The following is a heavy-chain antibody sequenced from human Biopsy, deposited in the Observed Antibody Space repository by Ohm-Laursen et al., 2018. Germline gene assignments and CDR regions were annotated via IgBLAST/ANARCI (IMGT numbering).Heavy chain of an antibody. CDR2: IYYTGRT. Sequence: SETLSLTCIVSRVSISNYYWTWIRQSPGKGLEWIGYIYYTGRTNYNPSVKSRVTISVDTSKNQFSLKLNSVTAADTAVYFCARDSRGGHLNTTLITGKNLDSWGQGILVTVSS. V-gene: IGHV4-59*01. D-gene: IGHD3-16*01. CDR3: ARDSRGGHLNTTLITGKNLDS. CDR1: RVSISNYY. J-gene: IGHJ4*02.